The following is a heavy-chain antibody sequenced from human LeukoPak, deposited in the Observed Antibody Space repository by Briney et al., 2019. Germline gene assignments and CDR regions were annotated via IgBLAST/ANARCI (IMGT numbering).Heavy chain of an antibody. CDR1: GGSISSYY. CDR2: IYYSGST. V-gene: IGHV4-59*08. J-gene: IGHJ5*02. Sequence: TSETLSLTCTVSGGSISSYYWSWIRQPPGKGLEWIGFIYYSGSTSYNPSLKSRVTISLDTSKNYFSLKLASVTAADTAMYYCARGDYYDSSGYYYHWGQGTLVTVSS. D-gene: IGHD3-22*01. CDR3: ARGDYYDSSGYYYH.